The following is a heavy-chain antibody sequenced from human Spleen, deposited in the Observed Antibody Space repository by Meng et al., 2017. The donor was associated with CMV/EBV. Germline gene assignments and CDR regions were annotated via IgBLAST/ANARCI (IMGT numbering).Heavy chain of an antibody. J-gene: IGHJ5*02. D-gene: IGHD4/OR15-4a*01. CDR2: INPNSGGT. V-gene: IGHV1-2*02. CDR3: ARGEDYGWFDT. Sequence: YCKASGYTFTGYYIHWVRQAPGQGLEWMGWINPNSGGTNYAQKFQGRVTMTRDTSISTAYMELSRLRSDDTAVYYCARGEDYGWFDTWGQGTLVTVSS. CDR1: GYTFTGYY.